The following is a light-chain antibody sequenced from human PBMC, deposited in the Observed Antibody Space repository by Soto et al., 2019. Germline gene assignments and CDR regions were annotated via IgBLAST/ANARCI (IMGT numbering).Light chain of an antibody. CDR1: NIGIKN. Sequence: SYELTQPPSVSVAPGQTAKITCGGNNIGIKNVHWYQQKPGQAPVLVVYDDSGRPSGIPERFSGSNSDNTATLTISRVEAGDEAYYYCQVWDSNGDHPIFGGGTKLTVL. CDR2: DDS. CDR3: QVWDSNGDHPI. J-gene: IGLJ2*01. V-gene: IGLV3-21*02.